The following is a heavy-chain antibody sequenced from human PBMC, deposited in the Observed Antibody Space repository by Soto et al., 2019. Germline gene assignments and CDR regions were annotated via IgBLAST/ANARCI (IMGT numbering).Heavy chain of an antibody. D-gene: IGHD3-3*01. CDR1: GYTFTSYY. Sequence: ASVKVSCKASGYTFTSYYMHWVRQAPGQGLEWMGIINPSGGSTSYAQKFQGRVTMTRDTSTGTVYMELSSLRSEDTAVYYCARAFLDYDFWSGYYYYYGMDVWGQGTTVTVSS. CDR3: ARAFLDYDFWSGYYYYYGMDV. J-gene: IGHJ6*02. V-gene: IGHV1-46*01. CDR2: INPSGGST.